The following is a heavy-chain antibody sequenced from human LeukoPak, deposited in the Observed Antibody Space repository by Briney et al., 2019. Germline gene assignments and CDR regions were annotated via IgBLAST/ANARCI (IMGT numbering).Heavy chain of an antibody. V-gene: IGHV4-39*01. Sequence: SETLSLTCTVSGGSIGSTDFYWGWIRQPPGKGLEWIGAIYYSGITYYSPSLKSRVTISADTSKNQFTLKVSSVTAADTAVYYCARSNWDSNVGIDYWGQGILVIVSS. CDR2: IYYSGIT. D-gene: IGHD1-7*01. CDR1: GGSIGSTDFY. CDR3: ARSNWDSNVGIDY. J-gene: IGHJ4*02.